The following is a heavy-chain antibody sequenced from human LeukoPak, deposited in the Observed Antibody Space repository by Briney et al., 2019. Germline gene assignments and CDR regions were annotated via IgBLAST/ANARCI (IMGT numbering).Heavy chain of an antibody. CDR3: ARGIIYLDY. Sequence: GGSLRLSCEASGFNVSSNYMTWVRQAPGKGLEWVSLIYGDGTTDYADSVKGRFHISRHNSKNTLYLQMNGLRAEDTAVYYCARGIIYLDYWGQGTLVTVSS. V-gene: IGHV3-53*04. CDR1: GFNVSSNY. D-gene: IGHD3-10*01. CDR2: IYGDGTT. J-gene: IGHJ4*02.